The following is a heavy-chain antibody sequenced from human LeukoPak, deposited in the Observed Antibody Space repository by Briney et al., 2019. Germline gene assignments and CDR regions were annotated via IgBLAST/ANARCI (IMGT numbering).Heavy chain of an antibody. D-gene: IGHD2-2*01. Sequence: SGGSLRLSCAASGFTFSSYGMHWVRQAPGKGLEWVAVIWYDGSNKYYADSVKGRFTISRDNSKNTLYLQMNSLRAEDTAVYYCARDQGSSDFDYWGQGTLVTVSS. J-gene: IGHJ4*02. CDR1: GFTFSSYG. CDR3: ARDQGSSDFDY. CDR2: IWYDGSNK. V-gene: IGHV3-33*01.